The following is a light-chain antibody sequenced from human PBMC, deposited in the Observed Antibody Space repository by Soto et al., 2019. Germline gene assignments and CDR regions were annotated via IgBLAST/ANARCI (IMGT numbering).Light chain of an antibody. Sequence: DIQMTQSPSSLSASVGDRVTITCRASQSISSYLNWYQQKPGKAPKLLIYAATSLQSGVPSSFSGSGSGTDFALTISRLQPEDYATYYCQQSYSILGFTFGPGTKVDMK. J-gene: IGKJ3*01. CDR2: AAT. CDR3: QQSYSILGFT. CDR1: QSISSY. V-gene: IGKV1-39*01.